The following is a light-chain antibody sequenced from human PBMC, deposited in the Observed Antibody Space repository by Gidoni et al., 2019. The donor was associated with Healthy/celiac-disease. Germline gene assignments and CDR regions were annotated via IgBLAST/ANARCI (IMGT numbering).Light chain of an antibody. CDR3: QQSYSTPRVT. Sequence: DIQVTLSPSSPSASVGARVTRTCRASQSISSYLNWYQQKPGKAPKILIYAASSVQSGVPSRFSGSGSGTDFTLTISSLQQEDFAAYYCQQSYSTPRVTFGPXTKVEIK. J-gene: IGKJ3*01. CDR2: AAS. V-gene: IGKV1-39*01. CDR1: QSISSY.